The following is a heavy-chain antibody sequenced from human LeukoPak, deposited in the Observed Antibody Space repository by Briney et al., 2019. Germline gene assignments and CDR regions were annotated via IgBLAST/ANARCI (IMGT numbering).Heavy chain of an antibody. J-gene: IGHJ4*02. CDR2: ISNKGGGT. Sequence: GGSLRLSCSASGFMFSTFAMHWVRQAPGKGLEYVSGISNKGGGTYYAAAVKGRFTVSRDNSKNTMYLQMSSLRTEDTAVYYCVKGAVVTTRRLDFWGQGILITVSS. V-gene: IGHV3-64D*09. CDR1: GFMFSTFA. CDR3: VKGAVVTTRRLDF. D-gene: IGHD1-26*01.